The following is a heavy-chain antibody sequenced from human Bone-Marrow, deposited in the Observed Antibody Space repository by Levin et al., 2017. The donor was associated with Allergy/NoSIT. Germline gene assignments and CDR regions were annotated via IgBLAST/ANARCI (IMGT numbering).Heavy chain of an antibody. CDR1: GFSFSFPNAE. CDR2: IKGKIDGGTT. Sequence: GESLKISCVASGFSFSFPNAEMSWVRQAPGKGLEWVGHIKGKIDGGTTDYAVPVKGRFTISRDDAKHMVYLQMNSLKNEDTGVYFCATDDGSAVHLGFWGQGILVTVSS. V-gene: IGHV3-15*01. CDR3: ATDDGSAVHLGF. D-gene: IGHD5-24*01. J-gene: IGHJ4*02.